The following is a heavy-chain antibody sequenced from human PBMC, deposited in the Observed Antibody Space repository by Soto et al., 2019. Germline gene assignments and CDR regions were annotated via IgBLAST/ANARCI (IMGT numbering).Heavy chain of an antibody. Sequence: ASVKVSCNAYGYSFTSLDINWVRQTAGQGLEWRGWMEPSTGRTGYAQKFQGRATMTRDTXXXTXYMELTTLTADDTAFYYCARGVSAGVDYWG. J-gene: IGHJ4*01. D-gene: IGHD1-26*01. V-gene: IGHV1-8*01. CDR2: MEPSTGRT. CDR3: ARGVSAGVDY. CDR1: GYSFTSLD.